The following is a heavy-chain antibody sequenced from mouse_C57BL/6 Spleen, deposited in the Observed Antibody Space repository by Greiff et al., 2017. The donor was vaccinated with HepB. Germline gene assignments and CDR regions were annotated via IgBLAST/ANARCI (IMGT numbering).Heavy chain of an antibody. J-gene: IGHJ3*01. CDR2: IYTSDSET. D-gene: IGHD2-4*01. CDR3: ARSGLQRFAY. Sequence: VQLQQPGAELVRPGSSVKLSCKASGYTFTSYWMDWVKQRPGQSLEWIGNIYTSDSETHYNQTFKDKATLSVDKSSSTAYMQLSSLTSEDSAVYYCARSGLQRFAYWGKGTLVTVSA. CDR1: GYTFTSYW. V-gene: IGHV1-61*01.